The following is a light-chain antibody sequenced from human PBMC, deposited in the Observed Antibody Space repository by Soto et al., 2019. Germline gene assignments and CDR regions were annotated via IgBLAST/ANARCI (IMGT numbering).Light chain of an antibody. V-gene: IGKV1-5*01. J-gene: IGKJ1*01. CDR2: DAS. Sequence: DIQMTQSPSTLSASVGDRVTITCRASQSISSWLAWYQQKPGKAPKLLIYDASSLESGFPSRFSGSGSGTEFSLAISSLQPDDFATYYCQQYNSYSRATFGQGTKVEIK. CDR3: QQYNSYSRAT. CDR1: QSISSW.